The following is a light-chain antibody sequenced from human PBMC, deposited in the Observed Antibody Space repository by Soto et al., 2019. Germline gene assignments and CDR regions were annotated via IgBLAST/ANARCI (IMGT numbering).Light chain of an antibody. J-gene: IGKJ5*01. CDR2: GAS. V-gene: IGKV3-15*01. CDR1: QSVSSN. CDR3: QQYTDWPIT. Sequence: ERVMAQSPATLSGSPGERATLSCRASQSVSSNLAWYQQKPGQAPRLLIYGASTRATGIPASFSGSGSGTEFTLTISSLRSEDFAVYYCQQYTDWPITYGQGTRLEIK.